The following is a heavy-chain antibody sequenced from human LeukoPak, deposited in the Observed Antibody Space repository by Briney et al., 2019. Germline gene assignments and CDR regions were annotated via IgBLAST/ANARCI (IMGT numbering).Heavy chain of an antibody. CDR1: GYTFTGYY. V-gene: IGHV1-2*02. Sequence: ASVKVSCKASGYTFTGYYMHWVRQPPGQGLEWIGWINTNSGGPNYAQKFQGRVTMTRETSISTAYMELSGLRSDDTAVYYCARARSGSYLYGYWDQGTLVTVSS. CDR2: INTNSGGP. J-gene: IGHJ4*02. CDR3: ARARSGSYLYGY. D-gene: IGHD1-26*01.